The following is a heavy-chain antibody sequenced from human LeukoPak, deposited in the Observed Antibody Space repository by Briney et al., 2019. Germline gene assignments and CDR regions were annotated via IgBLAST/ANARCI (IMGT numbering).Heavy chain of an antibody. J-gene: IGHJ4*02. CDR2: IFHGGAT. Sequence: SETLSLTCTVSGASISSNSHNWDWIRQPPGKGLESIGSIFHGGATYYNPSLQSRVTISVDTSKNQFSLKLTSVTAADTAVYYCARRPKQPGFWSGYVDRWGQGTLVTVSS. V-gene: IGHV4-39*01. D-gene: IGHD3-3*01. CDR1: GASISSNSHN. CDR3: ARRPKQPGFWSGYVDR.